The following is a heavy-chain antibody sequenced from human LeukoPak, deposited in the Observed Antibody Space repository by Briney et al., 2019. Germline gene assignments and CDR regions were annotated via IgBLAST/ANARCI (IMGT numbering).Heavy chain of an antibody. J-gene: IGHJ1*01. Sequence: SETLSLTCTVSGGSISSYYWSWIRQPPGKGVEWIGYIYYSGSTNYNPSLKSRVTISVDTSKNQFSLKLSSVTAADTAVYYCAGYSSGWYRRSGFQSIEYFQHWGQGTLVTVSS. CDR1: GGSISSYY. CDR2: IYYSGST. D-gene: IGHD6-19*01. CDR3: AGYSSGWYRRSGFQSIEYFQH. V-gene: IGHV4-59*08.